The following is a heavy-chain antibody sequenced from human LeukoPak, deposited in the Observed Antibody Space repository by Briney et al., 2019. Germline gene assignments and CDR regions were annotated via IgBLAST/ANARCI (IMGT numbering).Heavy chain of an antibody. CDR1: GFTFSSYA. CDR2: IISSGGNT. J-gene: IGHJ4*02. D-gene: IGHD2-21*01. CDR3: AKDRVPGCYLCGFDC. V-gene: IGHV3-23*01. Sequence: GGSLRLSCVASGFTFSSYAMSWVRQAPGKGLEWVSAIISSGGNTYYADSVKGRFTISRDNSKNTLYLQMNNLRAEDTAVYFCAKDRVPGCYLCGFDCWGQGTLVTVSS.